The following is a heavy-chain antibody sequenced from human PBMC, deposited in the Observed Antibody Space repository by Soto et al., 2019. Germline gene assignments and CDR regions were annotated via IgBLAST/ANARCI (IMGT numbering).Heavy chain of an antibody. V-gene: IGHV3-23*01. J-gene: IGHJ4*02. CDR2: ISGSGGST. CDR1: GFTFSSYA. D-gene: IGHD3-9*01. CDR3: AKDDILTGYYPQDLSAIDY. Sequence: GGSLRLSCAASGFTFSSYAMSWVRQAPGKGLEWVSAISGSGGSTYYADSVKGRFTISRDNSKNTLYLQMNSLRAEDTAVYYCAKDDILTGYYPQDLSAIDYWGQGTLVTVSS.